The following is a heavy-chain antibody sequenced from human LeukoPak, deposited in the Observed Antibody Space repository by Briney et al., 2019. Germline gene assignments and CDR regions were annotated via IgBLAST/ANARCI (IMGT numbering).Heavy chain of an antibody. Sequence: GGSLRLSCAASGFTFSSYGMHWVRQAPGKGLEWVAVLSYDGSNKYYADSVKGRFTISRGNSKNTLYLQMNSLRAEDTAVYYCAKNYYDSSGYYYIIDYWGQGTLVTVSS. V-gene: IGHV3-30*18. J-gene: IGHJ4*02. CDR3: AKNYYDSSGYYYIIDY. D-gene: IGHD3-22*01. CDR2: LSYDGSNK. CDR1: GFTFSSYG.